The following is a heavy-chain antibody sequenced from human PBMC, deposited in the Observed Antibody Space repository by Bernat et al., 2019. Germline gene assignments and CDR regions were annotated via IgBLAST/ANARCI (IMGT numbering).Heavy chain of an antibody. CDR2: IYYSGST. CDR1: SGSIRTSGYY. J-gene: IGHJ6*03. Sequence: QLQLQESGPGLVKPSETLSLTCTVSSGSIRTSGYYWGLIRQSPGKGLQWIGSIYYSGSTYYNPSLKRRVTISVDTSKNQFSLKVTSVTAADTAVYYCAGQPTYYYYYMDVWGKGTPVTVSS. V-gene: IGHV4-39*01. CDR3: AGQPTYYYYYMDV.